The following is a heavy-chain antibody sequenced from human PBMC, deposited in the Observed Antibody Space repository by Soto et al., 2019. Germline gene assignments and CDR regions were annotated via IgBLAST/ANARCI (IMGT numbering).Heavy chain of an antibody. Sequence: PEESLKISCKGSGYSFTSYWIGWVRQMPGKGLEWMGIIYPGDSDTRYSPSFQGQVTISADKSISTAYLQWSSLKASDTAMYYCARHEGAYCGGDCYSGWFDPWGQGTLVTVSS. V-gene: IGHV5-51*01. CDR1: GYSFTSYW. CDR3: ARHEGAYCGGDCYSGWFDP. CDR2: IYPGDSDT. J-gene: IGHJ5*02. D-gene: IGHD2-21*02.